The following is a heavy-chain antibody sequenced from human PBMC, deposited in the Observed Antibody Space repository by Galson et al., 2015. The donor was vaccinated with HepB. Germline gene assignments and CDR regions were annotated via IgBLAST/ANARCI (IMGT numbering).Heavy chain of an antibody. Sequence: SLRLSCAVSGFIVSSNYMIWVRQAPGKGLEWVSVIYSGGTTYYADPVKGRFTIPRDKSRNTVYLQMSSLTPEDTAVYFCVPFPTALPPGDSRGQGTLVTVSS. CDR2: IYSGGTT. J-gene: IGHJ4*02. D-gene: IGHD3-16*01. V-gene: IGHV3-66*02. CDR3: VPFPTALPPGDS. CDR1: GFIVSSNY.